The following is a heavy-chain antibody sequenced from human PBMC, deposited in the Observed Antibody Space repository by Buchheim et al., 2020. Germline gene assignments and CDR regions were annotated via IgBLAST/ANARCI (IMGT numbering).Heavy chain of an antibody. CDR2: ISYDGSNK. CDR3: ARDRGYDFWSGYLPIYYYYYGMDV. Sequence: QVQLVESGGGVVQPGRSLRLSCAASGFTFSSYAMHWVRQAPGKGLEWVAVISYDGSNKYYADSVKGRFTISRDNSKNTLYLQMNSLRAEDTAVYYCARDRGYDFWSGYLPIYYYYYGMDVWGQGTT. D-gene: IGHD3-3*01. V-gene: IGHV3-30-3*01. CDR1: GFTFSSYA. J-gene: IGHJ6*02.